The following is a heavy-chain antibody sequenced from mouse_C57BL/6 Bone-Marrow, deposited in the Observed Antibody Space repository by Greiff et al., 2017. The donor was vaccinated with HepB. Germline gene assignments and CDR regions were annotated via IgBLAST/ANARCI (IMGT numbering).Heavy chain of an antibody. Sequence: GGGLVQPKGSLKLSCAASGFSFNTYAMNWVRQAAGKGLEWVARIRSKSNNYATYYADSVKDRFTISRDDSESMLYLQMNNLKTEDTAMYYCVSGGLRRGGAMDYWGQGTSVTVSS. J-gene: IGHJ4*01. CDR1: GFSFNTYA. CDR2: IRSKSNNYAT. CDR3: VSGGLRRGGAMDY. V-gene: IGHV10-1*01. D-gene: IGHD2-4*01.